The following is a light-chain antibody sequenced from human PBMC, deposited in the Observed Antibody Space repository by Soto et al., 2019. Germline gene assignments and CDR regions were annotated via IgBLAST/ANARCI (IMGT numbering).Light chain of an antibody. V-gene: IGKV3-20*01. CDR2: GAS. Sequence: EIVLTQSPGTLSLSPGERATLSCRASQSVSSTYLVWYQQKPGQAPRLLIYGASSRANGVPDRFSGSGSGTDFTLTISRLEPEDFAVDYCQQYGASPPFTFGPGTRVDIK. J-gene: IGKJ3*01. CDR3: QQYGASPPFT. CDR1: QSVSSTY.